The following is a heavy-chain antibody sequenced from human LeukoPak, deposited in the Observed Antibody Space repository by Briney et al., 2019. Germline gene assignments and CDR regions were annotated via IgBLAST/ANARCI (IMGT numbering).Heavy chain of an antibody. V-gene: IGHV3-30-3*01. D-gene: IGHD3-22*01. CDR3: ARDGKPDYYDSSGYDYFDY. CDR1: GFTFSSFA. CDR2: ISYDGRNK. Sequence: GGSLRLSCAASGFTFSSFAMHWVRQAPGKGLEWVAAISYDGRNKYYADYVQGRFTFSRDNSKNMLYLQMNSLRAEDTAVYYCARDGKPDYYDSSGYDYFDYWGQGTLVTVSS. J-gene: IGHJ4*02.